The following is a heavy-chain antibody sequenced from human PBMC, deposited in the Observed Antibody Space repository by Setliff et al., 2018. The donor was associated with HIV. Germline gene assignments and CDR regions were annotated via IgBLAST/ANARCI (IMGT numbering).Heavy chain of an antibody. J-gene: IGHJ4*02. D-gene: IGHD2-21*01. V-gene: IGHV3-11*04. Sequence: GGSLRLSCAASGFTFSSAWMGWSRQAPGKGLELLSYISVSGTDIKYADSVKGRFTISRDNAKNSLYLQMNSLRAEDTAVYYCATDPRRLSYWGQGTLVTVSS. CDR1: GFTFSSAW. CDR2: ISVSGTDI. CDR3: ATDPRRLSY.